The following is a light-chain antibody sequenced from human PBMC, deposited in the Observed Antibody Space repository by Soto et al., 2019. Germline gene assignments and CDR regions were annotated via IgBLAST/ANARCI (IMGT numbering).Light chain of an antibody. J-gene: IGKJ4*01. CDR3: QQRINWPLT. V-gene: IGKV3-11*01. CDR1: QSVSIY. Sequence: VLTQSPATLSLSPGETATLSCRASQSVSIYLAWYQQKPGQAPRLFIYDASNRATGIPARFSGSGSGTDFTLTIDSLEPEDSAVYYCQQRINWPLTFGGGTKVEIK. CDR2: DAS.